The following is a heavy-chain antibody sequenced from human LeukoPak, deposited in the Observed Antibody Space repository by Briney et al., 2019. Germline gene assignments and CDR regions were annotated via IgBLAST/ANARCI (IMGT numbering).Heavy chain of an antibody. CDR3: ARGSGGGAARRGGFNY. CDR1: GGTFSSYA. CDR2: IIPIFGTA. D-gene: IGHD6-6*01. J-gene: IGHJ4*02. V-gene: IGHV1-69*13. Sequence: SVKVSCKASGGTFSSYAISWVRQAPGQGLEWMGGIIPIFGTANYAQKFQGRVTITADESTSTAYMELSSLRAEDTAVYYCARGSGGGAARRGGFNYWGQGTLVTVSS.